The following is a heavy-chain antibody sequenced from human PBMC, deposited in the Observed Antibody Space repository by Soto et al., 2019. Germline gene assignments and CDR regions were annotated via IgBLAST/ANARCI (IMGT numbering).Heavy chain of an antibody. CDR3: TRSGCISTSCSRYYGMDV. D-gene: IGHD2-2*01. Sequence: GGSLRLSCAASGFTFGASALQWVRQASGKGLEWLGRIGSKGETYATTYAASVKGRFTISRDDSKKTAYLQMNSLESEDTAVYYCTRSGCISTSCSRYYGMDVWGQGTTVTVSS. CDR1: GFTFGASA. V-gene: IGHV3-73*01. CDR2: IGSKGETYAT. J-gene: IGHJ6*02.